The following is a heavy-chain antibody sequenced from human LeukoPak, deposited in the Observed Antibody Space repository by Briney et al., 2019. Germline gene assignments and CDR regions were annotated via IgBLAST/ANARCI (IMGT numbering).Heavy chain of an antibody. CDR3: ARVGYYDSSGYYYVGYFQH. J-gene: IGHJ1*01. Sequence: GGSLRLSCAASGFTFSSYWMSWVCQAPGKGLEWVANIKQDGSEKYYVDSVKGRFTISRDNAKNSLYLQMNSLRAEDTAVYYCARVGYYDSSGYYYVGYFQHWGQGTLVTVSS. CDR2: IKQDGSEK. CDR1: GFTFSSYW. V-gene: IGHV3-7*03. D-gene: IGHD3-22*01.